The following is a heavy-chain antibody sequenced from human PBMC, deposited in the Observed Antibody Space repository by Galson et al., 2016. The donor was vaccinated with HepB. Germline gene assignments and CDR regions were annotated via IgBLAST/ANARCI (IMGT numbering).Heavy chain of an antibody. CDR3: ARGGASSHPFDY. CDR1: GASVSSHS. CDR2: IYNTGTT. D-gene: IGHD6-6*01. J-gene: IGHJ4*02. V-gene: IGHV4-4*07. Sequence: LSLTCSVSGASVSSHSWSWLRQPAGKGLEWIGFIYNTGTTNYSPSLKSRVTMSVDTSQNQLSLKVSALTAADTAVYFCARGGASSHPFDYWGQGTLVTVPS.